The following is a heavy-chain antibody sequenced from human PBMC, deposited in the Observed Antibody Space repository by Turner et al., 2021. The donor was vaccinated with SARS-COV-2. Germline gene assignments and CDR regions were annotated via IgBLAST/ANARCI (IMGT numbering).Heavy chain of an antibody. CDR2: IWYDGSNK. V-gene: IGHV3-33*01. J-gene: IGHJ4*02. Sequence: QVQLVESGGGVVQPGRSLRLSCAASGFSFRSYGMHWVRQAPGKGLEWVAVIWYDGSNKYYADSVKGRFTISRDNSKNTLYLQMNSLRAEDTAVYYCARDKGEGNSGWLIPSGSYYFDYWGQGTLVTVSS. D-gene: IGHD1-26*01. CDR1: GFSFRSYG. CDR3: ARDKGEGNSGWLIPSGSYYFDY.